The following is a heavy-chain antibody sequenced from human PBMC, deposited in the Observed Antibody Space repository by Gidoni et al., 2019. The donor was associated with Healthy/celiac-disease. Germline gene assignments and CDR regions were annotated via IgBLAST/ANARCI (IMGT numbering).Heavy chain of an antibody. J-gene: IGHJ6*02. CDR2: ISWNSGSI. Sequence: EVQLVESGGGLVQPGRSLRLACAASGFTFDDYAMHWVRQAPGKGLEWVSGISWNSGSIGYADSVKGRFTISRDNAKNSLYLQMNSLRAEDTALYYCAKAVLGVYYGMDVWGQGTTVTVSS. D-gene: IGHD2-8*01. V-gene: IGHV3-9*01. CDR3: AKAVLGVYYGMDV. CDR1: GFTFDDYA.